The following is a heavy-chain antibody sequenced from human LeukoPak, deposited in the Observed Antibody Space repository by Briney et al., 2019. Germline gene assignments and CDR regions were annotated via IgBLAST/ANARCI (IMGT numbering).Heavy chain of an antibody. CDR2: ICSNGNT. CDR3: VRLGKEVTYRVYYFDY. D-gene: IGHD7-27*01. CDR1: GVSFSSAC. J-gene: IGHJ4*02. V-gene: IGHV4-59*08. Sequence: SETLSLTCTVSGVSFSSACWSWTRQPPGKGLEYIGCICSNGNTNYNPSLKSRVTVSRDTSNNQFSLKLTSVTAADTAVYYCVRLGKEVTYRVYYFDYWGQGTLVTVSS.